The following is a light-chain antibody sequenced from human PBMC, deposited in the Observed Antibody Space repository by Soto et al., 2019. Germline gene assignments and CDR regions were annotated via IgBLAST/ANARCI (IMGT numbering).Light chain of an antibody. V-gene: IGLV2-14*01. CDR1: SSDVGGYNY. Sequence: QSVLTQPASVSGSPGQSITISCTGTSSDVGGYNYVSWYQQHPGKAPKLIIYEVSDRPSGVSNRFSGSKSGNTASLTIPGLQPEDEADYYCTSYTIRSTYVFGTGTKVTVL. CDR2: EVS. CDR3: TSYTIRSTYV. J-gene: IGLJ1*01.